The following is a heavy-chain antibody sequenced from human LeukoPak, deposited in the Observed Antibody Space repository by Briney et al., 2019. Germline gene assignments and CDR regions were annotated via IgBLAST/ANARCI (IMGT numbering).Heavy chain of an antibody. CDR1: GGSISSYY. CDR2: IYYSGST. V-gene: IGHV4-59*01. D-gene: IGHD3-10*01. CDR3: AAKRITMVPGVPSAFDI. J-gene: IGHJ3*02. Sequence: TSETLSLTCTVSGGSISSYYWSWIRQPPGKGLEWIGYIYYSGSTNYNPSLKSRVTISVDTSKNQFSLKLSSVTAADTAVYYCAAKRITMVPGVPSAFDIWGQGTMVTVSS.